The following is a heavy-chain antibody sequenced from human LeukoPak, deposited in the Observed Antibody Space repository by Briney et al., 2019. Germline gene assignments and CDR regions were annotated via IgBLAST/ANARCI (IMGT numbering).Heavy chain of an antibody. CDR3: ARDRATVATPYFDF. D-gene: IGHD4-23*01. J-gene: IGHJ4*02. CDR2: INLNSGGT. V-gene: IGHV1-2*04. Sequence: ASVKFSCKTSGYTFTGYYMNWVRQAPGQGLEWMGWINLNSGGTNYAQKFQGWVTMTRDTSISTAYMELSRLRFDDTAVYYCARDRATVATPYFDFWGQGTLVTVSS. CDR1: GYTFTGYY.